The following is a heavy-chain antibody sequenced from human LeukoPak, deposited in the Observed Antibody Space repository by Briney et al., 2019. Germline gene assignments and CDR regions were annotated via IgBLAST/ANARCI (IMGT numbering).Heavy chain of an antibody. CDR2: IYYSGST. Sequence: PSETLSLTCTVSGGSISSSSYYWGWIRQPPGKGLEWIGSIYYSGSTYYNPSLKSRVTISVDTSKNQFSLKLSSVTAADTAVYYCARHKQQQLATFDYWGQGTLVTVSS. J-gene: IGHJ4*02. D-gene: IGHD6-13*01. V-gene: IGHV4-39*01. CDR1: GGSISSSSYY. CDR3: ARHKQQQLATFDY.